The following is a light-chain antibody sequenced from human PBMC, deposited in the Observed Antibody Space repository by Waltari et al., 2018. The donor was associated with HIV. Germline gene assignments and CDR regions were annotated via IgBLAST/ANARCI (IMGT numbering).Light chain of an antibody. CDR2: EIN. Sequence: QSALTQPPSASGSPGQSVTISCTGISSDAGDDNYVSWYQQSPGKAPKFIIYEINKRPSGVPERFSGSKSGNTASLTVSGLQADDEADYYCSSYAGSSTWVFGGGTKLTVL. CDR3: SSYAGSSTWV. J-gene: IGLJ3*02. V-gene: IGLV2-8*01. CDR1: SSDAGDDNY.